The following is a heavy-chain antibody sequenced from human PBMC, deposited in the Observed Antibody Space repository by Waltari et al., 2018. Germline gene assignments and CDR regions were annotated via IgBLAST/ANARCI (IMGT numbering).Heavy chain of an antibody. Sequence: EVQLVESGGGLVQPGGSLRRSWAAAGFTFRSYWMHWVRQAPGKGLVWVSRVNGDGGSTSYAESVKGRFTISRDNANSTLYLQMTSLRAEDTAVYYCTRTRYCSTTSCQVDWFDPWGQGTLVTVSS. CDR1: GFTFRSYW. J-gene: IGHJ5*02. CDR3: TRTRYCSTTSCQVDWFDP. D-gene: IGHD2-2*01. V-gene: IGHV3-74*01. CDR2: VNGDGGST.